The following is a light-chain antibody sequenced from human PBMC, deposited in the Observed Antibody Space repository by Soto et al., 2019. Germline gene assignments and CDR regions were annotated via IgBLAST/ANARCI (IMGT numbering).Light chain of an antibody. Sequence: QSVLTQPPSVSGAPGQRVTISCTGSNSNIGAGYDVHWYQQLPGTAPKLLIYGNSNRPSGVPDRFSGSKSGTSASLTITGLQAEGEADYYCQSYGDSLSGYVFGTGTKVTVL. V-gene: IGLV1-40*01. J-gene: IGLJ1*01. CDR1: NSNIGAGYD. CDR3: QSYGDSLSGYV. CDR2: GNS.